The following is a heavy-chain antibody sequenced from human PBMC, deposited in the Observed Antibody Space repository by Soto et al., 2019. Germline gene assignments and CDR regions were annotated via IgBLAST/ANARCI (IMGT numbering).Heavy chain of an antibody. J-gene: IGHJ5*02. CDR3: ARGSREIVVDPNSGLDP. CDR2: INAGNGNT. CDR1: GYTFTRYN. Sequence: ASVKVSCKTPGYTFTRYNIHWVRQAPGQRLEWMGWINAGNGNTKYLQKYQARVTITRDTSAITAYMEVTSLTSEDTGVYFCARGSREIVVDPNSGLDPRGQGTLVTVSS. D-gene: IGHD3-22*01. V-gene: IGHV1-3*01.